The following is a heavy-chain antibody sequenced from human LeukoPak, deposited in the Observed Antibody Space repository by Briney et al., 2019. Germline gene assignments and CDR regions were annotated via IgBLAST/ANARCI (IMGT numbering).Heavy chain of an antibody. V-gene: IGHV3-15*01. Sequence: GGSLRLSCAASGFTFSNAWMSWVRQAPGKGLEWVGRIKSKTDGGTTDYAAPVKGRFTISRDDSKNTLYLQMNSLKTEDTAVYYCAKGKGDYYDSSGYPKWFDPWGQGTLVTVSS. J-gene: IGHJ5*02. CDR1: GFTFSNAW. CDR3: AKGKGDYYDSSGYPKWFDP. D-gene: IGHD3-22*01. CDR2: IKSKTDGGTT.